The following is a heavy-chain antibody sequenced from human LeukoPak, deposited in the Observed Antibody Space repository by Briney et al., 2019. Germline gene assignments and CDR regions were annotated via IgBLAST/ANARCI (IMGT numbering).Heavy chain of an antibody. J-gene: IGHJ4*02. V-gene: IGHV3-74*01. CDR2: INNDGSNT. D-gene: IGHD6-13*01. Sequence: GGSLRLSCAVSGFTFSSYWMHWVRQAPGKGLMWVSHINNDGSNTRYADSVKGRFTTSRDNAKNTLYLQMNSLRAEDTAVYYCAKSFGPVIAAAGTGADWGQGTLVTVSS. CDR3: AKSFGPVIAAAGTGAD. CDR1: GFTFSSYW.